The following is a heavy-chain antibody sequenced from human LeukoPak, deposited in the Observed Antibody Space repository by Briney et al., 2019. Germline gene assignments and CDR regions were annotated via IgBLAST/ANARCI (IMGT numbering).Heavy chain of an antibody. CDR2: IYHSGST. V-gene: IGHV4-38-2*02. CDR3: ARDGPAAIELGANWFDP. CDR1: AYSISSGYY. J-gene: IGHJ5*02. Sequence: SETLSLTCTVSAYSISSGYYWGWIRQPPGKGLEWIGRIYHSGSTYYNPSLKSRVTISVDTSKNQFSLKLSSVTAADTAVYYCARDGPAAIELGANWFDPWGQGTLVTVSS. D-gene: IGHD2-2*02.